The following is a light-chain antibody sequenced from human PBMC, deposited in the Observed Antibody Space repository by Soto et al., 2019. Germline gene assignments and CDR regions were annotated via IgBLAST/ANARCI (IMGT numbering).Light chain of an antibody. J-gene: IGKJ4*01. V-gene: IGKV3-15*01. CDR1: QSVSIN. CDR2: GAS. Sequence: EMVRTQSPATLSVSPGERATLSCRASQSVSINLALYRQKPGQAPRLLIYGASTRATGVPARFSGSGSGTEFTLTISCLQSEDFATYYCQQYYSYPLTFGGGTKVDIK. CDR3: QQYYSYPLT.